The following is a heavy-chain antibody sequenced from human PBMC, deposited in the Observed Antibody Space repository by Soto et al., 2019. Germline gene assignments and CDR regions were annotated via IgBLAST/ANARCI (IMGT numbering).Heavy chain of an antibody. D-gene: IGHD3-22*01. CDR1: GSSISSGGYS. CDR2: IYHSGST. CDR3: ARGAPVVNDY. Sequence: SETLSLTCAVSGSSISSGGYSWSWIRQPPGKNLEWIGYIYHSGSTYYNPSLKSRVTISVDRSKNQFSLKLSSVTAADTAVYYCARGAPVVNDYWGQGTLVTVSS. V-gene: IGHV4-30-2*01. J-gene: IGHJ4*02.